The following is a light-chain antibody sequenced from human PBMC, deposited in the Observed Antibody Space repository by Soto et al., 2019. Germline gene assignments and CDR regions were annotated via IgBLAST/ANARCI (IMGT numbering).Light chain of an antibody. CDR2: DNN. V-gene: IGLV1-51*01. CDR1: DSNIGKNY. J-gene: IGLJ1*01. CDR3: GAWDSSLSAVV. Sequence: QSVLTQPPSVSAAPGQRVTISCSGTDSNIGKNYVSWYQQFPGTVPKVLIYDNNNRPSGIPDRFSGSKSGTSATLGITGLQTGDEADYYCGAWDSSLSAVVFGAGTKVTV.